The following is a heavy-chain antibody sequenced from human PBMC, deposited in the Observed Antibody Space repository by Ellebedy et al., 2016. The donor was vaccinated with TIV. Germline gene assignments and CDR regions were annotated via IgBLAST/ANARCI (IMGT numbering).Heavy chain of an antibody. CDR3: ARVTTLATGTGYYFDY. V-gene: IGHV3-7*01. D-gene: IGHD4-17*01. J-gene: IGHJ4*02. CDR1: GFTFYSHD. Sequence: GESLKISCATSGFTFYSHDVNWVRQAPGKGLEWVANIKQDGTEKYYVDSVKGRFTISRDNAKNSLYLQMNSLRAEDTAVYYCARVTTLATGTGYYFDYWGQGTLVTVSS. CDR2: IKQDGTEK.